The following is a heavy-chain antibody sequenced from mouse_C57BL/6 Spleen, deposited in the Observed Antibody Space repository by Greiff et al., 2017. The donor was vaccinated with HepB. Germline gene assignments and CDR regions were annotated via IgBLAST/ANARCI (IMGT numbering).Heavy chain of an antibody. CDR2: ISDGGSYT. CDR3: AREGSSGYPY. Sequence: VQLQQSGGGLVKPGGSLKLSCAASGFAFSSYAMSWVRQTPEKRLEWVATISDGGSYTYYPDNVKGRFTISRDNAKNNLYLQMSHLKSEDTAMYYCAREGSSGYPYWGQGTLVTVSA. J-gene: IGHJ3*01. CDR1: GFAFSSYA. V-gene: IGHV5-4*01. D-gene: IGHD3-2*02.